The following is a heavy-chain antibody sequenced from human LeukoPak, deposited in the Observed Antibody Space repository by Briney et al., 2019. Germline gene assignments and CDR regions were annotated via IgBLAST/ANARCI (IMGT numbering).Heavy chain of an antibody. J-gene: IGHJ4*02. D-gene: IGHD3-10*01. CDR1: GGSIRSYF. CDR2: IHHSGTT. V-gene: IGHV4-59*08. Sequence: SETLSLTCTVSGGSIRSYFWSWVRQPPGKGLEWIGHIHHSGTTTYNPSLKSRVAMSIDTSNSQFSLKVNSVTAADTAVYYCVRPHPPYGAGSFAFWGQGNLVIVSS. CDR3: VRPHPPYGAGSFAF.